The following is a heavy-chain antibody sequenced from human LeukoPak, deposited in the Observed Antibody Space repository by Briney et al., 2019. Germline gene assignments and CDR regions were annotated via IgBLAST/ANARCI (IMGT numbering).Heavy chain of an antibody. D-gene: IGHD3-10*01. CDR2: INPNSGGT. Sequence: ASVKVSCKASGYTFTGYYMHWVRQAPGQGLEWMGWINPNSGGTNYAQKFQGRVTMTRDTSISTAYMELSRLRSDDTAVYYCARDSPGLHYGSGDPLRDVWGKGTTVTISS. V-gene: IGHV1-2*02. J-gene: IGHJ6*04. CDR3: ARDSPGLHYGSGDPLRDV. CDR1: GYTFTGYY.